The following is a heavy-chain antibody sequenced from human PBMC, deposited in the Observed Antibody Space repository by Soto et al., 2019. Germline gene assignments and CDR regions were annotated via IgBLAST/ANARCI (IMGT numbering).Heavy chain of an antibody. D-gene: IGHD3-22*01. Sequence: SETLSLTCTVSGGSISSYYWSWIRQPPGKGLEWIGYIYYSGSTNYNPSLKSRVTISVDTSKNQFSLKLSSVTAADTAVYYCARWKYYYDSSGYYNWFDPWGQGTLVTVSS. CDR3: ARWKYYYDSSGYYNWFDP. CDR2: IYYSGST. CDR1: GGSISSYY. V-gene: IGHV4-59*01. J-gene: IGHJ5*02.